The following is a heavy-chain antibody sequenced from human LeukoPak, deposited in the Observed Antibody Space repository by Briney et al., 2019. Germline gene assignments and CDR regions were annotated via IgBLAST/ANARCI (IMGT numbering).Heavy chain of an antibody. CDR1: GFTFSSYG. CDR2: IWYDGSNK. D-gene: IGHD6-13*01. CDR3: ARVSRSGIAAAGY. J-gene: IGHJ4*02. V-gene: IGHV3-33*01. Sequence: GGSLRLSCAASGFTFSSYGMHWVRQAPGKGLEWVAVIWYDGSNKYYADSVKGRFTISRDNSKNTLYLQMNSLRAEDTAVYYCARVSRSGIAAAGYWGQGTLVTVSS.